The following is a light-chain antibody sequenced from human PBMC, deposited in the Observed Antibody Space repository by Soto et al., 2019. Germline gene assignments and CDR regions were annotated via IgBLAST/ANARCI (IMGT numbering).Light chain of an antibody. CDR2: DNN. J-gene: IGLJ2*01. V-gene: IGLV1-51*01. CDR3: AGWDTSLHALI. Sequence: QSVLPQPPAVSAAPGQMVTISCSGTSSNIGSTYVSWYQHLPGTAPKLLIYDNNKRPSGIPARFSGSKSGTSATLGITGLQTGDEAGYYCAGWDTSLHALILGGGTKLTVL. CDR1: SSNIGSTY.